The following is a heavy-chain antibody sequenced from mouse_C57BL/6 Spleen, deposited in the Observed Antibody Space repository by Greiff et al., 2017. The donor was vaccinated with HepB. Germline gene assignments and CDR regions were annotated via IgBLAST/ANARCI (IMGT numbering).Heavy chain of an antibody. V-gene: IGHV1-82*01. CDR3: ALGVPLSYWYFDV. CDR2: IYPGDGDT. CDR1: GYAFSSSW. Sequence: QVQLQQSGPELVKPGASVKISCKASGYAFSSSWMNWVKQRPGKGLEWIGRIYPGDGDTNYNGKFKGKATLTADKSSSTAYMQLSSLTSEDSAVYFCALGVPLSYWYFDVWGTGTTVTVSS. J-gene: IGHJ1*03.